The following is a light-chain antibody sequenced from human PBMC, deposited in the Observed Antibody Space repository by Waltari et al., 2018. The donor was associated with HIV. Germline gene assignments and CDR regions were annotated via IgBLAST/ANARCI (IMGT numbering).Light chain of an antibody. CDR1: SGHSSYG. CDR2: VNSYGSH. J-gene: IGLJ3*02. Sequence: QLVLTQSPSASASLGASVKVTCTLSSGHSSYGIAWHQQQPEKGPRYLMKVNSYGSHSKGAGIPDRFSGSSSGSERYLTISSLQSEDEADYYCQTWDTGMVFGGGTKLTVL. V-gene: IGLV4-69*01. CDR3: QTWDTGMV.